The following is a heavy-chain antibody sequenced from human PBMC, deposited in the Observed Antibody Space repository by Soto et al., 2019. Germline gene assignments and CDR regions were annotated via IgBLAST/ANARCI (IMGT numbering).Heavy chain of an antibody. CDR3: ARGQRGYCSSTSCSNWFDP. CDR2: INHSGST. D-gene: IGHD2-2*01. Sequence: PSETLSLNCAVYGGSFSGYYWSWIRQPPGKGLEWIGEINHSGSTNYNPSLKSRVTISVDTSKNQFSLKLSSVTAADTAVYYCARGQRGYCSSTSCSNWFDPWGQGTLVTVSS. CDR1: GGSFSGYY. V-gene: IGHV4-34*01. J-gene: IGHJ5*02.